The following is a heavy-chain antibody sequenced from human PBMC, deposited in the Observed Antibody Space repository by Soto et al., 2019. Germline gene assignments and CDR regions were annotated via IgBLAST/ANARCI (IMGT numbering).Heavy chain of an antibody. CDR1: GYSFTSYW. CDR3: ARLDGAAARVGHYYYYGMDV. D-gene: IGHD6-25*01. Sequence: PGESLKISCKGSGYSFTSYWIGWVRQMPGKGLEWMGIIYPSDSDTRYSPSFQGQVTISADKPISTAYLQWSSLKASDTAMYYCARLDGAAARVGHYYYYGMDVWGKGTRVTVSS. V-gene: IGHV5-51*01. CDR2: IYPSDSDT. J-gene: IGHJ6*04.